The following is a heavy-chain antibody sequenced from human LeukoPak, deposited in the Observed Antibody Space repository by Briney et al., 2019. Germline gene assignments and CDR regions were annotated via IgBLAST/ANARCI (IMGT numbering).Heavy chain of an antibody. CDR2: INPNSGGT. CDR1: GYTFTGYY. D-gene: IGHD1-26*01. Sequence: AAPVKVSCKASGYTFTGYYMHWVRQAPGQGLEWMGWINPNSGGTNYAQKFQGRVTMTRDTSINTAYMELSRLRSDDTAVYYCASVVSGSYFPFDYWGQGTLVTVSS. V-gene: IGHV1-2*02. CDR3: ASVVSGSYFPFDY. J-gene: IGHJ4*02.